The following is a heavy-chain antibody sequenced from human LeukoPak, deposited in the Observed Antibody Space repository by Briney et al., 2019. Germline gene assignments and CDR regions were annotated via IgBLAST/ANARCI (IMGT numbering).Heavy chain of an antibody. CDR3: ARPAWSGAFDI. CDR1: AGSFSGYY. D-gene: IGHD3-10*01. V-gene: IGHV4-59*08. J-gene: IGHJ3*02. Sequence: PSETLSLTCAVYAGSFSGYYWSWIRQPPGKGLEWIGYIYYSGSTNYNPSLKSRVTISVDTSKNQFSLKLSSVTAADTAVYYCARPAWSGAFDIWGQGTMVTVSS. CDR2: IYYSGST.